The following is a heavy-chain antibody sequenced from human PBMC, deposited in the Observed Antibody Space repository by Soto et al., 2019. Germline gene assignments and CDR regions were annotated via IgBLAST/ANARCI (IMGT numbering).Heavy chain of an antibody. Sequence: ASVKVSCKASGGTFSSYAINWVRQATGQGLEWMGWMNPNSGNTGYAQKFQGRVTMTRNTSISTAYMELSSLRSEDTAVYYCAREDSSGIDYWGQGTLVTVSS. CDR3: AREDSSGIDY. D-gene: IGHD3-22*01. J-gene: IGHJ4*02. CDR2: MNPNSGNT. V-gene: IGHV1-8*01. CDR1: GGTFSSYA.